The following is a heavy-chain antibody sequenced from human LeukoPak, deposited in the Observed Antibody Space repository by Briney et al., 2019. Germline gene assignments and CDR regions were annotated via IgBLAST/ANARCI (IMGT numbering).Heavy chain of an antibody. CDR3: ARERDIVVVPAASGWFDP. V-gene: IGHV4-31*03. Sequence: SQTLSLTCTVSGGSMSSGGYYWSWIRQHPGKGLEWIGYIYYSGSTYYNPSLKSRVTISVDTSKNQFSLKLSSVTAADTAVYYCARERDIVVVPAASGWFDPWGQGTLVTVSS. CDR1: GGSMSSGGYY. D-gene: IGHD2-2*01. CDR2: IYYSGST. J-gene: IGHJ5*02.